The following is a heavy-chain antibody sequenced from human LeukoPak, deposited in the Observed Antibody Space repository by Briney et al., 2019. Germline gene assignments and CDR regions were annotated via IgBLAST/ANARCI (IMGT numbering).Heavy chain of an antibody. CDR1: GFTFSSYW. D-gene: IGHD3-9*01. CDR3: ARKQYYDILTGYDY. V-gene: IGHV3-7*01. J-gene: IGHJ4*02. Sequence: GGSLRLSCAASGFTFSSYWMSWVRQAPGKGLEWMANIKQDGSEKYYVDSVKGRFTISRDNAKNSLYLQMNSLRAEDTAVYYCARKQYYDILTGYDYWGQGTLVTVSS. CDR2: IKQDGSEK.